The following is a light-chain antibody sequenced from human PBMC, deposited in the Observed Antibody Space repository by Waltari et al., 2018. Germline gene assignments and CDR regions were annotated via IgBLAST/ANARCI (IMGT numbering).Light chain of an antibody. CDR3: CSYAGSGTYV. CDR2: EVI. J-gene: IGLJ1*01. CDR1: NSDVGNYNL. Sequence: QSALTQPASVSGTPGQSITISCTGTNSDVGNYNLVSWYQHHPGEAPKLMICEVIKRPSGVSNRLSGSKSGNTASLTISGRQAEDEADYYCCSYAGSGTYVFGTGTKVTVL. V-gene: IGLV2-23*02.